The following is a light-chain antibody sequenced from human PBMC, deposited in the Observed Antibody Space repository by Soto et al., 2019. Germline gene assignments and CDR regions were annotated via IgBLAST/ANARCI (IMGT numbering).Light chain of an antibody. V-gene: IGKV1-6*01. CDR3: QQHSNI. CDR2: AAS. Sequence: AIQMTQSPSSLSASVGDRVTITCRASQDIRNDLAWYQQKPGKAPKLLIYAASSLQSGVSSRFSGSGSATDFTLTISSLQPEDFAAYYCQQHSNIFGPGTKVDI. CDR1: QDIRND. J-gene: IGKJ3*01.